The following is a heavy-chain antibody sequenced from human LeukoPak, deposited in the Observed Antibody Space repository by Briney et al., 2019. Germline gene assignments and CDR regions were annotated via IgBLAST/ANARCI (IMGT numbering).Heavy chain of an antibody. Sequence: ASVKVSCKASGYTFTSYGISWVRQAPGQGLEWMGWISAYNGNTNYALKLQGRVTMTTDTSTSTAYMELRSLRSDDTAVYYCARDQRKYSSGWYLSYWGQGTLVTVSS. J-gene: IGHJ4*02. V-gene: IGHV1-18*01. CDR2: ISAYNGNT. D-gene: IGHD6-19*01. CDR3: ARDQRKYSSGWYLSY. CDR1: GYTFTSYG.